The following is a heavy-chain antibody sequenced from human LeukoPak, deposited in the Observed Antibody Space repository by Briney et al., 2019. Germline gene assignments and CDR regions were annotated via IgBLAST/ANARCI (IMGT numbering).Heavy chain of an antibody. CDR1: GFTFSSYS. V-gene: IGHV3-48*02. CDR2: ISSSSSTI. D-gene: IGHD1-26*01. Sequence: GGSLRLSCAASGFTFSSYSMNWVRQAPGKGLEWVSYISSSSSTIYYADSVKGRFTISRDNAKNSLYLQMNSLRDEDTAVYYCAKFPIVGATPYYFEYWGQGTLVTVSS. J-gene: IGHJ4*02. CDR3: AKFPIVGATPYYFEY.